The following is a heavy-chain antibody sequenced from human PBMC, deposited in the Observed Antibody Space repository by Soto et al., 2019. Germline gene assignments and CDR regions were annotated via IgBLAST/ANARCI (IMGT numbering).Heavy chain of an antibody. CDR1: GFTVSSNY. CDR2: IYSGGST. CDR3: ARDPYPGEQQPSSP. V-gene: IGHV3-53*01. J-gene: IGHJ5*02. D-gene: IGHD6-13*01. Sequence: HPGGSLRLSCAASGFTVSSNYMSWVRQAPGKGLEWVSVIYSGGSTYYADSVKGRFTISRDNSKNTLYLQMNSLRAEDTAVYYCARDPYPGEQQPSSPWGQGTLVSVSS.